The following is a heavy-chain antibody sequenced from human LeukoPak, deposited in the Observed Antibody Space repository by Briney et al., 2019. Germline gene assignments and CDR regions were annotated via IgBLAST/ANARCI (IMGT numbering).Heavy chain of an antibody. J-gene: IGHJ4*02. Sequence: ASVKVSCKASGYTFTSYGISWVRQAPGQGVEWMGIINPSGGSTSYAQKFQGRVTMTRDTSTSTVYMELSSLRSEDTAVYYCARCGEPSYDILTGYSRLDYWGQGTLVTVSS. CDR1: GYTFTSYG. V-gene: IGHV1-46*01. D-gene: IGHD3-9*01. CDR3: ARCGEPSYDILTGYSRLDY. CDR2: INPSGGST.